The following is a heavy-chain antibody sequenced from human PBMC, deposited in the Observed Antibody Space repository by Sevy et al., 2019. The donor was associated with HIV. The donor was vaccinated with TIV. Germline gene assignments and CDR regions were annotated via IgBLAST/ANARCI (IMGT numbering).Heavy chain of an antibody. CDR3: ARERTTVTYYYYGMDV. V-gene: IGHV1-18*01. CDR2: ISAYNGNT. J-gene: IGHJ6*02. D-gene: IGHD4-17*01. Sequence: ASVKVSCKASGYTFTSYGISWVRQAPGQGLEWMGWISAYNGNTNYAQKLQGRVTMTTDTSTSTAYMELRSLRSDDTAVYYCARERTTVTYYYYGMDVWGQGTTVTVSS. CDR1: GYTFTSYG.